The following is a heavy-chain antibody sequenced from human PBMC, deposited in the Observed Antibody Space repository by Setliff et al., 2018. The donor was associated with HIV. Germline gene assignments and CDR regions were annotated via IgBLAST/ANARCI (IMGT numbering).Heavy chain of an antibody. CDR2: IFFTGNT. CDR3: VRGYCSSTTCYEYYYYMDV. CDR1: GGSISGYY. D-gene: IGHD2-2*01. Sequence: SETLSLTCTVSGGSISGYYWSWIRQPPGKGLEYIGSIFFTGNTIYHPSRKARVTLSVDMSKNQVFLRLSYATAADTAVYYCVRGYCSSTTCYEYYYYMDVWGKGSTVTVSS. V-gene: IGHV4-59*01. J-gene: IGHJ6*03.